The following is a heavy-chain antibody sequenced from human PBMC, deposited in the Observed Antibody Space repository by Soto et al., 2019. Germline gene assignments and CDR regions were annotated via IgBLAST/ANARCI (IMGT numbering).Heavy chain of an antibody. Sequence: AGSLRLSCTASGFTLNNYYLSWVRQAPGKGLEWVGNIKGDGSDPHYVDSVKGRFTISRDNAENSIYLQMNSLKAEDTAMYYCARDPVTADWGQGTLVTVSS. CDR2: IKGDGSDP. V-gene: IGHV3-7*03. J-gene: IGHJ4*02. CDR3: ARDPVTAD. CDR1: GFTLNNYY.